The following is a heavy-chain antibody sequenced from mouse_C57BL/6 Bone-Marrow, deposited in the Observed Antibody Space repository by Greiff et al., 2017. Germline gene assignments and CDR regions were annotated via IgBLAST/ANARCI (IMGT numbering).Heavy chain of an antibody. J-gene: IGHJ3*01. D-gene: IGHD4-1*01. V-gene: IGHV5-6*01. CDR1: GFTFSSYG. CDR3: AREGTGKAY. Sequence: VQLQQSGGDLVKPGGSLKLSCAASGFTFSSYGMSWVRQTPDKRLEWVATISSGGSFTYYPDSVKGRFTISRDNAKNTLYLQMSSLKSEDTAMYYCAREGTGKAYWCQGTLVTVSA. CDR2: ISSGGSFT.